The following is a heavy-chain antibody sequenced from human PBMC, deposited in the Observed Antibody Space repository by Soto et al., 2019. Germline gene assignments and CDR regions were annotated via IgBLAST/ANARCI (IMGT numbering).Heavy chain of an antibody. J-gene: IGHJ4*02. Sequence: GGSLRLSCAASGFTFSTYAMIWVRQAPGKGLEWVSSISGSGGSTYYADSVKGRFTISRDNSENTLFLQMNSLRAEDTAVYYCAKSVSGYFDSWGQGTLVTVSS. CDR2: ISGSGGST. V-gene: IGHV3-23*01. CDR3: AKSVSGYFDS. D-gene: IGHD6-25*01. CDR1: GFTFSTYA.